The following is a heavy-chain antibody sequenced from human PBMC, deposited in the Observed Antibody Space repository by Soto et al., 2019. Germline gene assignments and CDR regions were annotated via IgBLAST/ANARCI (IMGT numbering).Heavy chain of an antibody. CDR3: AKDWNWGSPFDY. Sequence: EVQLLEAGGGLVQPGGSLRLSCAASGFTFSSYAMSWVRQAPGKGLEWVSAISGSGGSTYYADSVKGRFTISRDNSKNALYLQMNSLRAEDTAVYYCAKDWNWGSPFDYCCQGTLVSVSS. V-gene: IGHV3-23*01. CDR1: GFTFSSYA. D-gene: IGHD7-27*01. CDR2: ISGSGGST. J-gene: IGHJ4*02.